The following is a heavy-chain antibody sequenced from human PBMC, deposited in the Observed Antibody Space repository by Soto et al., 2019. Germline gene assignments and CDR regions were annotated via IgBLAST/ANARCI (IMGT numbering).Heavy chain of an antibody. J-gene: IGHJ4*02. CDR2: INHSGST. CDR1: GGSFSGYY. CDR3: ARLLPFSAQKGSVVAATYFDY. V-gene: IGHV4-34*01. Sequence: KPSETLSLTCAVYGGSFSGYYWSWIRQPPGKGLEWIGEINHSGSTNYNPSLKSRVTISVDTSKNQFSLKLSSVTAADTAVYYCARLLPFSAQKGSVVAATYFDYWGQGTLVTVSS. D-gene: IGHD2-15*01.